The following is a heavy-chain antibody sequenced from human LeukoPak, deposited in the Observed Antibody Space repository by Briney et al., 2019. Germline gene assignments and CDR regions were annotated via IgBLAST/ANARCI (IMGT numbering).Heavy chain of an antibody. D-gene: IGHD3-16*02. CDR2: INPSGGST. CDR1: GYIFTSYN. Sequence: ASVKVSCKASGYIFTSYNIYWVRQAPGQGLEWMGIINPSGGSTNYAQKFQGRVTMTRDTSTSTVYMELRSLRSDDTAVYYCARGLTYYDYVWGSYRHVRDGIYFDYWGQGTLVTVSS. CDR3: ARGLTYYDYVWGSYRHVRDGIYFDY. J-gene: IGHJ4*02. V-gene: IGHV1-46*01.